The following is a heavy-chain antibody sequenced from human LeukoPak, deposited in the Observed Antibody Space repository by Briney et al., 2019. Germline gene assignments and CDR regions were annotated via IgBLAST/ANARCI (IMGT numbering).Heavy chain of an antibody. D-gene: IGHD5-12*01. V-gene: IGHV3-7*01. CDR1: GFTFSSYW. CDR2: IKQDGSEK. CDR3: ARDRRGSLGLFDY. J-gene: IGHJ4*02. Sequence: PGGSLRLSCAASGFTFSSYWMSWVRQAPGKGLEWVANIKQDGSEKYYVDSVKGRFTISRDNAKNSLYLQMNSLRAEDTAVYYCARDRRGSLGLFDYWGQGTLVTVSS.